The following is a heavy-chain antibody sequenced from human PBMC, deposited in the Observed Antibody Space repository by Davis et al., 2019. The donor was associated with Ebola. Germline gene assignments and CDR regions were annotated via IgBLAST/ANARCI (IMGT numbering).Heavy chain of an antibody. CDR1: GYTFTNYG. Sequence: ASVKVSCKASGYTFTNYGITWVRQAPGQGLEWMGWINPHNGNTNYAPNVQGRVIMTTDTATTTAYMEVGGLRSDDTAVYYCARAQFPTTSDHWGQGTLVTVSS. CDR2: INPHNGNT. V-gene: IGHV1-18*04. D-gene: IGHD1-1*01. CDR3: ARAQFPTTSDH. J-gene: IGHJ4*02.